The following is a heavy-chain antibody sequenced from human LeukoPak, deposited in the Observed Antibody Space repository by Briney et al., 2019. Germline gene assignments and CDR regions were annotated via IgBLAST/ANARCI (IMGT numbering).Heavy chain of an antibody. CDR3: ARGNYYGSGSYYESDY. J-gene: IGHJ4*02. D-gene: IGHD3-10*01. CDR1: GYTFTSYY. CDR2: INPSGGST. Sequence: ASVKVSCKASGYTFTSYYMHWVRQAPGQGLEWMGIINPSGGSTSYAQKFQGRVTMTRDTSTSTVYMELSGLRSEDTAVYYCARGNYYGSGSYYESDYWGQGTLVTVSS. V-gene: IGHV1-46*01.